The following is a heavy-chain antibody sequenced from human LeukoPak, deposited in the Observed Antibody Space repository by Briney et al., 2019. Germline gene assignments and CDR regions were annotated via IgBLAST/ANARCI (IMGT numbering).Heavy chain of an antibody. D-gene: IGHD4-17*01. CDR1: GFTFSSYG. CDR2: ISYDGSSK. Sequence: GGSLRLSCAASGFTFSSYGMHWVRQAPGKGLEWVAVISYDGSSKYYADSVKGRFTISRDNSKNTLYLQMNSLRAEDTAVYYCARTGADYGDFDAFDIWGQGTMVTVSS. CDR3: ARTGADYGDFDAFDI. J-gene: IGHJ3*02. V-gene: IGHV3-30*03.